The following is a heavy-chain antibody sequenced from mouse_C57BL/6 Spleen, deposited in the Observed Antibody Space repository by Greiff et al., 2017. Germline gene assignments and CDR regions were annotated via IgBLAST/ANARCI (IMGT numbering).Heavy chain of an antibody. J-gene: IGHJ3*01. Sequence: VQLQESGPGLVQPSQSLSITCTVSGFSLTSYGVHWVRQSPGKGLEWLGVIWSGGSPDYNAAFISSLSISKDNSKSQVFFQMNSLQAYDTAIYYCARTGYYYGSSFPFAYWGQGTLVTVSA. CDR2: IWSGGSP. CDR1: GFSLTSYG. D-gene: IGHD1-1*01. V-gene: IGHV2-2*01. CDR3: ARTGYYYGSSFPFAY.